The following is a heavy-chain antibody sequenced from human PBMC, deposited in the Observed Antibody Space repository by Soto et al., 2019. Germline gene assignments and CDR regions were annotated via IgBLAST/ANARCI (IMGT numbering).Heavy chain of an antibody. CDR1: GFTFGDYA. V-gene: IGHV3-49*03. D-gene: IGHD6-13*01. CDR2: IRSKAYGGTT. CDR3: TRVGVGSSSWYGVYYYGMDV. J-gene: IGHJ6*02. Sequence: GGSLRLSCTASGFTFGDYAMSWFRQAPGKGLEWVVFIRSKAYGGTTEYAASVKGRFTISRDDSKSIAYLQMNSLKTEDTAVYYCTRVGVGSSSWYGVYYYGMDVWGQGTTVTVSS.